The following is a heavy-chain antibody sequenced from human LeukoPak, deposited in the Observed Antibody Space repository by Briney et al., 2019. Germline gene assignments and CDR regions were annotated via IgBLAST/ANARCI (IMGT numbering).Heavy chain of an antibody. D-gene: IGHD5-24*01. CDR2: INQEGSEK. J-gene: IGHJ4*02. Sequence: GSSLRLSCGTSGFNFTRHGMHWVRQAPGKGLEWVANINQEGSEKYFVDSVKGRFTISRDNAKNSLHLQMNTLRAEDTAVYYCARERDGRFFDYWGQGTLVTVSS. CDR1: GFNFTRHG. V-gene: IGHV3-7*01. CDR3: ARERDGRFFDY.